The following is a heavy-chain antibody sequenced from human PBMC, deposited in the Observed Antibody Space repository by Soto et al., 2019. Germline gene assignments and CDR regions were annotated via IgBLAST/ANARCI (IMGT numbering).Heavy chain of an antibody. J-gene: IGHJ6*02. D-gene: IGHD6-19*01. CDR2: MYYSGST. Sequence: SETLSLTCTVSGGSIRSGDNYWSWIRQPPGKGLEWIGYMYYSGSTYYNPSLRNRVTISVDTSKNQFSLKLTSVTAADTAVYYCDREAGNYYYSYAMDVWGLGTTVTVSS. V-gene: IGHV4-30-4*01. CDR3: DREAGNYYYSYAMDV. CDR1: GGSIRSGDNY.